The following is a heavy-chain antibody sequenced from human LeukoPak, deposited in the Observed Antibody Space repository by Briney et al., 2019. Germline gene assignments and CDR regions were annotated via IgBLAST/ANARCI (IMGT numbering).Heavy chain of an antibody. CDR3: ARVGELHDAFDI. Sequence: PSQTLSLTCTVSGGSLSSGSYYWSWIRQPAGKGVEWVGRIYTSGSTNYNPSLKSRVAISVDTSKNQFSLKLSSVTAADTAVYYCARVGELHDAFDIWGQGTMVTVSS. V-gene: IGHV4-61*02. CDR2: IYTSGST. D-gene: IGHD1-26*01. CDR1: GGSLSSGSYY. J-gene: IGHJ3*02.